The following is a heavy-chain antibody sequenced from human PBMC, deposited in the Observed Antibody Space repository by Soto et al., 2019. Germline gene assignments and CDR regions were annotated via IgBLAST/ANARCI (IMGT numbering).Heavy chain of an antibody. D-gene: IGHD3-9*01. J-gene: IGHJ5*01. CDR1: GGSFSGYY. V-gene: IGHV4-34*01. CDR2: INHSGST. CDR3: ARGRMYYDILTGYSVSPWFDS. Sequence: SETLSLTCAVYGGSFSGYYWSWIRQPPGKGLEWIGEINHSGSTNYNPSLKSRVTISVDTSKNQFSLKLSSVTAADTAVYYCARGRMYYDILTGYSVSPWFDSWGQGTQVTVSS.